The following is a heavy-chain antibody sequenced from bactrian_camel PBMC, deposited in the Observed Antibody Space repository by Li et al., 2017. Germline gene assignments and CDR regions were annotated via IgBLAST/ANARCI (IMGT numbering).Heavy chain of an antibody. J-gene: IGHJ4*01. Sequence: VQLVESGGGSAQVGGSLRLSCSASADALMYMAWFRQAPGQKREAVAAITTGGSSTMYHDSVKGRFTISRVNTKNTAYLQMNSLSPEDTATYYCAADSRVCGSFGYLDPAEYNYWGQGTQVTVS. D-gene: IGHD1*01. V-gene: IGHV3S53*01. CDR2: ITTGGSST. CDR3: AADSRVCGSFGYLDPAEYNY. CDR1: ADALMY.